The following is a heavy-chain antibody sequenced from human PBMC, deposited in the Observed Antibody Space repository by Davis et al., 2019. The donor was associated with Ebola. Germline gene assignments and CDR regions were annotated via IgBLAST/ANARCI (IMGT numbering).Heavy chain of an antibody. V-gene: IGHV4-59*01. CDR2: IYYSGST. J-gene: IGHJ5*02. D-gene: IGHD1-26*01. CDR3: ARAETGAWVPSWFDP. Sequence: PSETLSLTCTVSGGSISSYYWSWIRQPPGKGLEWIGYIYYSGSTNYNPSLKSRVTISVDTSKNQFSLKLSSVTAADTAVYYCARAETGAWVPSWFDPWGQGTLVTVSS. CDR1: GGSISSYY.